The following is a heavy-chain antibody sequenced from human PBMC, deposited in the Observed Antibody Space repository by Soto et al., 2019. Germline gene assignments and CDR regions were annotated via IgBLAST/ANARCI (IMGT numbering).Heavy chain of an antibody. CDR3: ARVVGYSNYVGAFDI. CDR2: IYYSGST. J-gene: IGHJ3*02. V-gene: IGHV4-59*01. CDR1: GGSISSYY. D-gene: IGHD4-4*01. Sequence: PSETLSLTCTVSGGSISSYYWSWIRQPPGKGLEWIGYIYYSGSTNYNPSLKSRVTISVDTSKNQFSLKLSSVTAADTAVYYCARVVGYSNYVGAFDIWGQGTMVTVSS.